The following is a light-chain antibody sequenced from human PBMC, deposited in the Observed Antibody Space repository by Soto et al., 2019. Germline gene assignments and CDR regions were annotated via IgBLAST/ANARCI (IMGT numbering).Light chain of an antibody. CDR3: QQYDSLFT. CDR1: QGISNY. CDR2: GAS. J-gene: IGKJ5*01. Sequence: DIQVTQSPSSLSASVGDRVTITCQASQGISNYLNWYQQKPGKAPKLLIYGASNLETGVPSRFSGSGSGTDFTFTISSLQAEDIATYICQQYDSLFTFGQGTRLEIK. V-gene: IGKV1-33*01.